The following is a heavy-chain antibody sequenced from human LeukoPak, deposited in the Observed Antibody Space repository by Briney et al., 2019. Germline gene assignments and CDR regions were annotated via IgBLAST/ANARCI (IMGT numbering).Heavy chain of an antibody. CDR3: ASSIQLWLRYYYMDV. Sequence: PGGSLRLSCAASGFTFSSYWMSWVRQAPGKGLEWVANIKQDGSEKYYVDSVKVRFTISRDNAKNSLYLQMNSLRAEDTAVYYCASSIQLWLRYYYMDVWGKGTTVTVSS. CDR2: IKQDGSEK. V-gene: IGHV3-7*01. CDR1: GFTFSSYW. D-gene: IGHD5-18*01. J-gene: IGHJ6*03.